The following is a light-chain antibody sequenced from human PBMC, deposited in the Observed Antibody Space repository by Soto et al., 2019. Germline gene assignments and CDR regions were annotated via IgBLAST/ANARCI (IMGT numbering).Light chain of an antibody. J-gene: IGLJ3*02. Sequence: QSVLTQPASVSGSPGQSITISCTGTSSDVGGYNSVSWYQQHPGKAPKLMIYDVSDRPSGVSDRFSGSKSGNTASLAISGLQVEDEADYYCSSYAIGRTLVFGGGSKLTVL. CDR2: DVS. CDR3: SSYAIGRTLV. V-gene: IGLV2-14*01. CDR1: SSDVGGYNS.